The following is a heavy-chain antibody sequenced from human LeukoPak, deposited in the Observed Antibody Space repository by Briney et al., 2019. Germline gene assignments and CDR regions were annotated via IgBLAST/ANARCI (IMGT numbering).Heavy chain of an antibody. CDR3: ARGHYYYDSSGYYYHNAFDI. CDR1: GYSFTSYW. V-gene: IGHV5-51*01. CDR2: IYPGDSDT. J-gene: IGHJ3*02. Sequence: GESLKISCKGSGYSFTSYWIGWVRQMPGKGLEWMGIIYPGDSDTRYSPSFQGQVTISADKSISTAYLQWSSLKASDTAMYYCARGHYYYDSSGYYYHNAFDIWDQGTMVTVSS. D-gene: IGHD3-22*01.